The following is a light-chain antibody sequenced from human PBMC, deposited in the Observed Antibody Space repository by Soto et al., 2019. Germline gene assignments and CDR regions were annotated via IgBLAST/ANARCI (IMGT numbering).Light chain of an antibody. J-gene: IGLJ1*01. Sequence: QSVLTQPASVSGSPGQSITISCTGTSSDVGGYNYVSWYRQHPGKAPKLMIYDVSNRPSGVSNRFSGSKSGNTASLTISGLQAEDEADYYCSSYTRSSGYVSGSRTKVT. V-gene: IGLV2-14*01. CDR3: SSYTRSSGYV. CDR2: DVS. CDR1: SSDVGGYNY.